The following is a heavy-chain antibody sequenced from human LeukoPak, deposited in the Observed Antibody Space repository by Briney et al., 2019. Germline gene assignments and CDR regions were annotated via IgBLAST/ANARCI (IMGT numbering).Heavy chain of an antibody. D-gene: IGHD6-19*01. V-gene: IGHV1-18*01. CDR2: ISAYSGNT. CDR3: ARRWTRGYSSGWPLGY. J-gene: IGHJ4*02. CDR1: GYTFTIYG. Sequence: ASVKVSCKASGYTFTIYGISWVRQAPGQGLEWMGWISAYSGNTNYAQKLQGRVTMTTDTSTSTAYMELRSLRSDDTAVYYCARRWTRGYSSGWPLGYWGQGTLVTVSS.